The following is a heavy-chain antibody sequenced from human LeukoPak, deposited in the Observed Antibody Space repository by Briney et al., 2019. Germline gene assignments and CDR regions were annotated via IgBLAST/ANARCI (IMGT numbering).Heavy chain of an antibody. D-gene: IGHD7-27*01. CDR1: GGSFSGYY. V-gene: IGHV4-34*01. J-gene: IGHJ4*02. Sequence: SETLSLTCAVYGGSFSGYYWSWIRPPPGKGLEWIREINHSGSTNYNPSLKSRVTISVDTSKNQFSLKLSSVTAADTAVYYCARVPSPDDGDDYWGQGTLVTVSS. CDR3: ARVPSPDDGDDY. CDR2: INHSGST.